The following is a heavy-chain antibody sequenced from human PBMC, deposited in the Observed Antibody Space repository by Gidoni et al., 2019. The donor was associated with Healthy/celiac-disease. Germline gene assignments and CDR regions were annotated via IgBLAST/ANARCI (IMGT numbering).Heavy chain of an antibody. D-gene: IGHD3-10*01. J-gene: IGHJ4*02. Sequence: QVQLQESGPGLVKPSETLSLTCTVSGGSISSYYWSWIRQPAGKGLEWIGRIYTSGSTNYTPSLKSRVTMSVDTSKNQFSLKLSSVTAADTAVYYCAGVRYYYGSGSYRTEDYWGQGTLVTVSS. CDR2: IYTSGST. V-gene: IGHV4-4*07. CDR3: AGVRYYYGSGSYRTEDY. CDR1: GGSISSYY.